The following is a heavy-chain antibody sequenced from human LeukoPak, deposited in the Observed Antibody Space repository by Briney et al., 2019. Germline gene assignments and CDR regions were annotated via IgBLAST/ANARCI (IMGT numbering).Heavy chain of an antibody. CDR1: GGTFSSYA. Sequence: ASVKVSCKASGGTFSSYAISWVRQAPGQGLEWMGRIIPILGIANYAQNLQGRVTMTTDTSTSTAYMELRSLRSDDTAVYYCVRDYDSSGYWVYWGQGTLVTVSS. V-gene: IGHV1-69*04. D-gene: IGHD3-22*01. CDR3: VRDYDSSGYWVY. CDR2: IIPILGIA. J-gene: IGHJ4*02.